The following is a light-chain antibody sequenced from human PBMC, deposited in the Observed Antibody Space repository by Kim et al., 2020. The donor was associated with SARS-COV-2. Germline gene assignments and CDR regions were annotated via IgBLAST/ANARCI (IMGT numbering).Light chain of an antibody. CDR3: QQYDSKPKIT. CDR2: RAD. V-gene: IGKV3-20*01. Sequence: GAGATPSCRASQSRSMIHFDWYQQKPRPAPRLLIYRADSSTAGIPDRFRGSGCGTDFTLTITSLEPEDFAVYYCQQYDSKPKITFGQGTRLEIK. CDR1: QSRSMIH. J-gene: IGKJ5*01.